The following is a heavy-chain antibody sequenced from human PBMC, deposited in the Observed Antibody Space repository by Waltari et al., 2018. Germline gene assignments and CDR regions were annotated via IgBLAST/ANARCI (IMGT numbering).Heavy chain of an antibody. J-gene: IGHJ2*01. D-gene: IGHD4-17*01. V-gene: IGHV1-18*01. CDR2: ISAYNGNT. CDR1: GYTFTSYG. Sequence: QVQLVQSGAEVKKPGASVKVSCKASGYTFTSYGISWVRQAPGQGLEWMGWISAYNGNTKLAQKLEGRVTMTTDTSTSTAYMGLRSRRSDDTAVYYCARNDYGAYWYFDLWGRGTLVTVSS. CDR3: ARNDYGAYWYFDL.